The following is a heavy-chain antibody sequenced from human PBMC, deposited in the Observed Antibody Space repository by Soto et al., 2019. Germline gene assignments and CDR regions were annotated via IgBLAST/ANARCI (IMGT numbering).Heavy chain of an antibody. Sequence: HPGGSLRLSCAASGFTFSSYAMSWVRQAPGKGLEWVSAISGSGGSTYYADSVKGRFTISRDNSKNTLYLQMNSLRAEDTAVYYCAKAVTTIHYYYYGMDVWGQGTTVTVSS. V-gene: IGHV3-23*01. CDR1: GFTFSSYA. CDR2: ISGSGGST. D-gene: IGHD4-4*01. CDR3: AKAVTTIHYYYYGMDV. J-gene: IGHJ6*02.